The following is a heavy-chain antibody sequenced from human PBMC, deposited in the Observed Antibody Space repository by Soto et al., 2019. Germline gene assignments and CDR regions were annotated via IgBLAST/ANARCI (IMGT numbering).Heavy chain of an antibody. CDR3: ARAPSLRYITAAPYGMDV. Sequence: SETLSLTCTVSGGSMSSSSTYYWGWMRQPPGKGLEWIACFFNSGNTYYNPSVKSRVTISFDTSQNQVSLKVNSVTAADTAVYYCARAPSLRYITAAPYGMDVWGQGTTVTVSS. CDR1: GGSMSSSSTYY. V-gene: IGHV4-39*07. CDR2: FFNSGNT. J-gene: IGHJ6*02. D-gene: IGHD6-13*01.